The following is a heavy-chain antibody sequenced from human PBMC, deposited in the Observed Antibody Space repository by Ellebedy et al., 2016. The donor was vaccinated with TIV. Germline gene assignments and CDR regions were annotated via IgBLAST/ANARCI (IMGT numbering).Heavy chain of an antibody. J-gene: IGHJ4*02. CDR3: VREVTGSSRAY. CDR1: GGSISSSSYY. Sequence: GSLRLXCTVSGGSISSSSYYWAWIRQPPGKGLEWIGSIFYTGTTYYSPSLKSRVIISIDTSKSQFSLKLSSVTAADTAMYYCVREVTGSSRAYWGQGILVTVSS. CDR2: IFYTGTT. V-gene: IGHV4-39*02. D-gene: IGHD6-6*01.